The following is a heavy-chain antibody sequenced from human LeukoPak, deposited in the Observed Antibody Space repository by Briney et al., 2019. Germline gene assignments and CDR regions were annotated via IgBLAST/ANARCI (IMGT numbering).Heavy chain of an antibody. V-gene: IGHV4-59*01. CDR1: GGSINGYY. CDR2: IHSSGRT. CDR3: ARADPDAFDI. Sequence: SETLSLTCTFSGGSINGYYCSWIRQSPGKGLEWIGYIHSSGRTNFNPSLKSRVTISVDTSKNQFSLKLSSVTAADTAVYYCARADPDAFDIWGQGTMVTVSS. J-gene: IGHJ3*02.